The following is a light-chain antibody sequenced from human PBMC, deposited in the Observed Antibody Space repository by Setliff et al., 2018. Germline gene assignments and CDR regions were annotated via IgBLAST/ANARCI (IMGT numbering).Light chain of an antibody. Sequence: QSALAQPASVSGSPGQSITISCTGSSSDIGAYNYVSWYQQHPGKAPKLMIYDISVRPSGVSDRFSGSKSGNTASLTISGLQAEDEADYYCSSYTTRTTLDVFGTGTKVTVL. J-gene: IGLJ1*01. CDR1: SSDIGAYNY. CDR2: DIS. V-gene: IGLV2-14*03. CDR3: SSYTTRTTLDV.